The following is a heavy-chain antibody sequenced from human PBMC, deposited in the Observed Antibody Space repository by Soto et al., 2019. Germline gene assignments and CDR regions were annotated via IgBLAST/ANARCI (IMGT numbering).Heavy chain of an antibody. CDR1: GDTYSSYA. J-gene: IGHJ6*02. V-gene: IGHV1-69*13. CDR3: ASVPSFRGYIFHMDV. Sequence: VKGACKASGDTYSSYAISCVRQAPGQGLEWMGGIIPIFGTANYAQKFQGRVTITADESTSTAYMELSSLRPEDTAVCYCASVPSFRGYIFHMDVWGQGTTVTVSS. D-gene: IGHD5-18*01. CDR2: IIPIFGTA.